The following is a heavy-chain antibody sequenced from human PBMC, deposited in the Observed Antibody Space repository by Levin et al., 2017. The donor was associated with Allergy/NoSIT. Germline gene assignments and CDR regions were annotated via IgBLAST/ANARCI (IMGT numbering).Heavy chain of an antibody. CDR1: GASITTDYYY. Sequence: LRLSCTVSGASITTDYYYWTWVRQHPGKGLEWIGLIFRNGVTRYNPSLESRLTISIDTSERQFSLNLNSVTAADTAVYYCARVGNYEGFFWGQGTLVTVS. D-gene: IGHD3-3*01. J-gene: IGHJ4*02. V-gene: IGHV4-31*03. CDR2: IFRNGVT. CDR3: ARVGNYEGFF.